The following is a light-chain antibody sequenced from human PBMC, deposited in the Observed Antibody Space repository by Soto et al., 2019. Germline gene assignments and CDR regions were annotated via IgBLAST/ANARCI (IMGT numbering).Light chain of an antibody. CDR3: QSYDSSLSGYV. CDR1: SSNIGANYD. Sequence: QSVLTQPPSVSGAPGQSVTISCTGSSSNIGANYDVHWYQQLPETAPKLLIYGNSNRASGVPDRFSGSKSGTSASLAITGLQAEDEADYYCQSYDSSLSGYVFGTGTKLTVL. CDR2: GNS. V-gene: IGLV1-40*01. J-gene: IGLJ1*01.